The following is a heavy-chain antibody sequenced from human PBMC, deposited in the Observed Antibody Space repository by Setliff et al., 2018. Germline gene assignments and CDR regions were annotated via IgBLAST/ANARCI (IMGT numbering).Heavy chain of an antibody. CDR2: INAGNGNT. CDR3: ARDPSYGDYGFDY. Sequence: ASVKVSCKASGGTFSSYAISWVRQAPGQRLEWMGWINAGNGNTKYSQKFQGRVTITRDTSASTAYMELSSLRSEDTAVYYCARDPSYGDYGFDYWGQGTLVTVSS. V-gene: IGHV1-3*01. J-gene: IGHJ4*02. D-gene: IGHD4-17*01. CDR1: GGTFSSYA.